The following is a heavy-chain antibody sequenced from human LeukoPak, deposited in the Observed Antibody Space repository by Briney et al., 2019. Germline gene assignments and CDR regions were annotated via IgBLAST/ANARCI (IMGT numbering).Heavy chain of an antibody. V-gene: IGHV3-48*03. CDR1: GFTFSGYE. Sequence: PGGSLRLSCVASGFTFSGYEMSWVRQAPGKGPEWISYIGSVGRPICFADSVRCRFAISRDNAKNSLYLQIHSLRAEDTAIYYCARHYYGYYFDYWGQGTLVTVSS. CDR2: IGSVGRPI. J-gene: IGHJ4*02. CDR3: ARHYYGYYFDY. D-gene: IGHD1-26*01.